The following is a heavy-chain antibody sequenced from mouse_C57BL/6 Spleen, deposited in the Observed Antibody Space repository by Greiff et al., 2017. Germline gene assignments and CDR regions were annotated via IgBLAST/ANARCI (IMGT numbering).Heavy chain of an antibody. CDR1: GYTFTNYW. V-gene: IGHV1-52*01. J-gene: IGHJ4*01. Sequence: QVQLQQPGAELVRPGSSVKLSCKASGYTFTNYWMHWVKQRPIQGLEWIGNIDPSDSETHYNQKFKDKATLTVDKSSSTAYMQLSSLTSEDSAVYYCARGIYYYGSSYSMDYWGQGTSVTVSS. CDR3: ARGIYYYGSSYSMDY. CDR2: IDPSDSET. D-gene: IGHD1-1*01.